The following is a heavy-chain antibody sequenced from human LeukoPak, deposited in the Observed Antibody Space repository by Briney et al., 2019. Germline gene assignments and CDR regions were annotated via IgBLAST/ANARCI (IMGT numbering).Heavy chain of an antibody. D-gene: IGHD1-26*01. J-gene: IGHJ4*02. CDR2: IYKTGST. CDR3: ARGFGGSYSGVPFDY. Sequence: SETLSLTCSVSGDSISSSRHYWAWIRQPPESGPEWIGSIYKTGSTYFNPSLKSRVTISVDTSKNQFSLKLSSVTAADTAVYYCARGFGGSYSGVPFDYWGQGTLVTVSS. CDR1: GDSISSSRHY. V-gene: IGHV4-39*07.